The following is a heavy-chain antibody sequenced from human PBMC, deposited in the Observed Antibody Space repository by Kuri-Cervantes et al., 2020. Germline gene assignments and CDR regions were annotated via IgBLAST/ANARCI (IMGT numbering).Heavy chain of an antibody. D-gene: IGHD1-26*01. CDR2: INPSGGST. Sequence: ASVKVSCKASGYTFTSYYMHWVRQAPGQGLEWMGIINPSGGSTSYAQKFQGRVTITAGESTSTAYMELSSLRSEDTAVYYCAREGIVGATSSFYYYYGMDVWGQGTTVTVSS. V-gene: IGHV1-46*01. CDR3: AREGIVGATSSFYYYYGMDV. J-gene: IGHJ6*02. CDR1: GYTFTSYY.